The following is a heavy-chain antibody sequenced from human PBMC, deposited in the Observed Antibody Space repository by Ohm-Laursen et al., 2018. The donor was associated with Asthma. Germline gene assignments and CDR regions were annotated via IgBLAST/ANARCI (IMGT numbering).Heavy chain of an antibody. CDR1: GFTFSSYG. V-gene: IGHV3-30*18. CDR3: AKDFYNWNDADYYYGMDV. Sequence: SLRLSCAAFGFTFSSYGMHWVRQAPGKGLEWVAVISYDGSNKYYADSVKGRFTISRDNSKNTLYLQMNSLRAEDTAVYYCAKDFYNWNDADYYYGMDVWGQGTTVTVSS. D-gene: IGHD1-1*01. J-gene: IGHJ6*02. CDR2: ISYDGSNK.